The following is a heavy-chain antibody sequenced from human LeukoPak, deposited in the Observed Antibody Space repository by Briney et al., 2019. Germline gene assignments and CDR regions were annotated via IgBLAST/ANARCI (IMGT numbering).Heavy chain of an antibody. J-gene: IGHJ4*02. CDR3: AKRRATSGWFYFDY. Sequence: GGSLRLSCAASGFTFDDYAMHWVRQAPGKGLEWVSGISWNGENIAYAGSVKGRFAISRDNAKNSLYLQMNSLRAEDTALYYCAKRRATSGWFYFDYWGQGTLVTVSS. V-gene: IGHV3-9*01. CDR1: GFTFDDYA. CDR2: ISWNGENI. D-gene: IGHD6-19*01.